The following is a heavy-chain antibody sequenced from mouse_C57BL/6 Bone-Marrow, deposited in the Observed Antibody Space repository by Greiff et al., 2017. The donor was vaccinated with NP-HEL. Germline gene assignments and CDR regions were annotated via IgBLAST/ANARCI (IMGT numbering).Heavy chain of an antibody. Sequence: EVKLMESGGGLVKPGGSLKLSCAASGFTFSSYAMSWVRQTPEKRLEWVATISDGGRYTYYPDNVKGRFTISRDNAKNNLYLQMSHLKSEDTAMYYCARGGPFWYFDVWGTGTTVTVSS. J-gene: IGHJ1*03. V-gene: IGHV5-4*03. CDR2: ISDGGRYT. CDR3: ARGGPFWYFDV. CDR1: GFTFSSYA.